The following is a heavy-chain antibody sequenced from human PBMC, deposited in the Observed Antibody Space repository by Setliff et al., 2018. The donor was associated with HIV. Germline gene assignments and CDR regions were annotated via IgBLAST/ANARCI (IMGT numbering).Heavy chain of an antibody. CDR2: TYHSGST. Sequence: PSETLSLTCTVSGHSITRGYYWGWIRQPPEKGLEWIGSTYHSGSTNYNPSLKSRVTISVDTSKNQFSLKLSSVTAADTSVYYCARRWGIRGYSSWGQGTLVTVSS. D-gene: IGHD5-18*01. CDR1: GHSITRGYY. V-gene: IGHV4-38-2*02. J-gene: IGHJ5*02. CDR3: ARRWGIRGYSS.